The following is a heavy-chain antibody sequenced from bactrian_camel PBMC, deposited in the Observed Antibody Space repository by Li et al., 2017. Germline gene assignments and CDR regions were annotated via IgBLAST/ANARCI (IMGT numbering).Heavy chain of an antibody. V-gene: IGHV3S54*01. CDR2: ITTRGVST. CDR1: GYTLGRCA. CDR3: AASRLVFCPRVFPDDSAY. J-gene: IGHJ6*01. D-gene: IGHD6*01. Sequence: HVQLVESGGGSVQPGGSLLLSCVNSGYTLGRCAMGWYRQAPGKEREGVAQITTRGVSTYYANSVKGRFTISLDNAKTTVFLQMNSLKVEDTAMYYCAASRLVFCPRVFPDDSAYWGQGTQVTVS.